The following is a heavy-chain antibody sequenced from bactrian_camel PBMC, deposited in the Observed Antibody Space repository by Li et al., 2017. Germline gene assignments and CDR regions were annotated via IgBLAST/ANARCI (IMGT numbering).Heavy chain of an antibody. J-gene: IGHJ4*01. CDR3: AGRTDGNCGVWYLTTTSAFQY. CDR1: GFTFSSSA. CDR2: ISSGGDYT. V-gene: IGHV3S40*01. Sequence: VQLVESGGGLVQPGGSLRLSCAASGFTFSSSAMTWVRQVPGKGLEWVSGISSGGDYTYYADSVKGRFTISRDNAKNTVYLQMNSLKPEDTAMYYCAGRTDGNCGVWYLTTTSAFQYWGQGTQVTVS. D-gene: IGHD3*01.